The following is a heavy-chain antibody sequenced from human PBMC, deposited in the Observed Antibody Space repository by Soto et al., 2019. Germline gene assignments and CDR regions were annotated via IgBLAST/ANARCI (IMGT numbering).Heavy chain of an antibody. CDR3: AKALRGPAAGTWDFAY. D-gene: IGHD6-13*01. CDR1: GFSFSTSA. J-gene: IGHJ4*02. CDR2: ISTSGT. V-gene: IGHV3-23*01. Sequence: EVQLLESGGGLVQPGGSLRLSCSASGFSFSTSAMGWVRQAPGKGLEWVSAISTSGTFYADSVKGRFTISRDNSENTLYLQMNSLRADDTAVYYCAKALRGPAAGTWDFAYWGQGTLVTVSS.